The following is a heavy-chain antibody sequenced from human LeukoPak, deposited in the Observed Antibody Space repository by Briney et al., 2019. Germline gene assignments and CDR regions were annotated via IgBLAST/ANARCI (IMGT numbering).Heavy chain of an antibody. J-gene: IGHJ3*02. D-gene: IGHD3-10*01. Sequence: GGSLRLSCAASGFTFSSYSMNWVRQAPGKGLEWVSSISSSSSYMYYADSVKGRFTISRDNAKNSLYLQMNSLRAEDTAVYYCARGITMVRGRDAFDIWGQGTMVTVSS. CDR1: GFTFSSYS. CDR3: ARGITMVRGRDAFDI. V-gene: IGHV3-21*01. CDR2: ISSSSSYM.